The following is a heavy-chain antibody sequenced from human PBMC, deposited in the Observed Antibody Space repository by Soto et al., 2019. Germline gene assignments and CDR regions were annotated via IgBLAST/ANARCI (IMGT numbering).Heavy chain of an antibody. CDR2: INHSGST. CDR3: ASRYGSVSIGNWLDP. Sequence: QVQLQQWGAGLLKPSETLSLTCAVYGGSFSGYYWSWIRQPPGKGLEWIGEINHSGSTNYNPSLRGRVTISVDTSKNQFSLKLRSVTAADTAGYYCASRYGSVSIGNWLDPWGQGTLVTVSS. CDR1: GGSFSGYY. V-gene: IGHV4-34*01. J-gene: IGHJ5*02. D-gene: IGHD3-10*01.